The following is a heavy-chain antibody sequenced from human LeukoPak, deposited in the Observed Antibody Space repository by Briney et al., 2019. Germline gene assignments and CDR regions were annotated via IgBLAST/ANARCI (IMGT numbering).Heavy chain of an antibody. V-gene: IGHV3-7*01. Sequence: LEWXXNIKQDGSEKYYVDSVKGRFTISRDNAKNSLYLQMNSLRAEDTAVYYCARASSGWSSLTFDYWGQGTLVTVSS. J-gene: IGHJ4*02. D-gene: IGHD6-19*01. CDR2: IKQDGSEK. CDR3: ARASSGWSSLTFDY.